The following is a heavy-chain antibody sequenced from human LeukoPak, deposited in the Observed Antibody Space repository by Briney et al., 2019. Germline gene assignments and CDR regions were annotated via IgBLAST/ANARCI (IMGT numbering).Heavy chain of an antibody. CDR3: ARVGRVLLWFGEWYFDY. CDR1: GYTFTSYG. CDR2: ISAYNGNT. V-gene: IGHV1-18*01. Sequence: GASVKVSCKASGYTFTSYGISWVRQAPGQGLEWMGWISAYNGNTNYAQKLQGRVTMTTDTSTSTAYMELRSLRSDDTAVYYCARVGRVLLWFGEWYFDYWGQGTLVTVSS. D-gene: IGHD3-10*01. J-gene: IGHJ4*02.